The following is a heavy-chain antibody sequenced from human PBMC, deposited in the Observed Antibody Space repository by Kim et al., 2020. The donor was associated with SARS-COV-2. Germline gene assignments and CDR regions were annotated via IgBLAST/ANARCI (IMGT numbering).Heavy chain of an antibody. CDR2: INPNSGGT. CDR1: GYTFTCYY. J-gene: IGHJ6*02. CDR3: ARGKITMVRGVMPYGMDV. D-gene: IGHD3-10*01. Sequence: ASVKVSCKASGYTFTCYYMHWVRQAPGQGLEWMVRINPNSGGTNYAQKFQGRVTMTSDTSISTAYMELSRLRSDDTVVYYCARGKITMVRGVMPYGMDVWGQGTKVTVYS. V-gene: IGHV1-2*05.